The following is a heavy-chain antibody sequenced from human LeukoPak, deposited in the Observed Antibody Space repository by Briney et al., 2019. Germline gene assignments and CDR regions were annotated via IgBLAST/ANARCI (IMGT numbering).Heavy chain of an antibody. V-gene: IGHV3-23*01. D-gene: IGHD6-6*01. J-gene: IGHJ5*02. Sequence: SGGSLRLSCAASGFTFSSYSMNWVRQAPGKGLEWVSAISGSGGSTYYADSVKGRFTISRDNSKNTLYLQMNSLRAEDTAVYYCAKDPLRYSSSFFWFDPWGQGTLVTVSS. CDR1: GFTFSSYS. CDR2: ISGSGGST. CDR3: AKDPLRYSSSFFWFDP.